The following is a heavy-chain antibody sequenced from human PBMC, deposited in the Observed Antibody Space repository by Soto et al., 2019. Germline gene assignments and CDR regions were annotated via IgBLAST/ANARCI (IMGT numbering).Heavy chain of an antibody. V-gene: IGHV5-51*01. J-gene: IGHJ4*02. D-gene: IGHD2-21*01. CDR1: GNSFTNYW. CDR3: ARLVNIFDFDY. Sequence: GESLKISCKGSGNSFTNYWIGWVRQMPGKGLEWMGIIYPGDSDTRYSPSFQGQVTISADKSISTAHLQWSSLKASDTAMYYCARLVNIFDFDYWGQGTLVTVSS. CDR2: IYPGDSDT.